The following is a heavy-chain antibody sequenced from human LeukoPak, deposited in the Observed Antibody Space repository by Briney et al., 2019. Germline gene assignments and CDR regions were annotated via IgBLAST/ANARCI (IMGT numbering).Heavy chain of an antibody. V-gene: IGHV4-38-2*01. Sequence: PSETLSLTCSVSGGSISSGYYWGWIRQPPGKGLEWIGSIYHSGSTYYNPSLKSRVTISVDTSKNQFSLKLSSVTAADTAVYYCARQGSSSWYGWYFDLWGRGSLVTVSS. D-gene: IGHD6-13*01. J-gene: IGHJ2*01. CDR3: ARQGSSSWYGWYFDL. CDR1: GGSISSGYY. CDR2: IYHSGST.